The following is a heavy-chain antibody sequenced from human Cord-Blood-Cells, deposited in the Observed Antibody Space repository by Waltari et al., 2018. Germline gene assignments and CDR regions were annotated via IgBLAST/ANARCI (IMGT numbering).Heavy chain of an antibody. J-gene: IGHJ3*02. V-gene: IGHV1-2*02. CDR3: ARVSHNWGDAFDI. CDR1: GYTFTGYY. Sequence: QVQLVQSGAEVKKPGASVKVSCKASGYTFTGYYMHWVGKAPGQGLEWMGWINPNRGGTNYAQKFQGRVTMTRDTSISTAYMELSRLRSDDTAVYYCARVSHNWGDAFDIWGQGTMVTVSS. CDR2: INPNRGGT. D-gene: IGHD7-27*01.